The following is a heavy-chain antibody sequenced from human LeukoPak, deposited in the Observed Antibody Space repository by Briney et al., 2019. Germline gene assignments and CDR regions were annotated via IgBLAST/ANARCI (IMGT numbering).Heavy chain of an antibody. J-gene: IGHJ5*02. Sequence: HSGGSLRLSCAASGFTFSGYGMHWVRQAPGKGLEWVAVIGYDGSNKYYADSVKGRFTISRDNSKNTLYLQMNSLRAEDTAVYYCAREPNVSLFSSGGSPPLPGWFDPWGQGTLVTVSS. CDR1: GFTFSGYG. D-gene: IGHD2-15*01. CDR3: AREPNVSLFSSGGSPPLPGWFDP. CDR2: IGYDGSNK. V-gene: IGHV3-33*01.